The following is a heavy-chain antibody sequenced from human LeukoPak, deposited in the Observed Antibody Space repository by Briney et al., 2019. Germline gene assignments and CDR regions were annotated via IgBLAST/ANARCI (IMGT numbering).Heavy chain of an antibody. J-gene: IGHJ6*03. D-gene: IGHD6-13*01. CDR3: AREEDSWYGYYYYYMDV. V-gene: IGHV4-4*07. CDR2: IYTSGST. CDR1: GGSISSYY. Sequence: SETLSLTCTVSGGSISSYYWSWIRQPAGKGLEWIGRIYTSGSTNYNPSLKSRVTMSVDTSKNQFSLKLSSVTAADTAVYYWAREEDSWYGYYYYYMDVWGKGTTVTVSS.